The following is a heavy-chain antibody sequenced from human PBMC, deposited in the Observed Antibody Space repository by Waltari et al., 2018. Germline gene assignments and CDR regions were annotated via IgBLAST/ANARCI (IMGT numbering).Heavy chain of an antibody. V-gene: IGHV1-69-2*01. CDR1: GYTFTDYY. D-gene: IGHD3-22*01. CDR3: ATENYYDSSGYQGAGGHY. J-gene: IGHJ4*02. Sequence: EVQLVQSGAEVKKPGATVKISCKVSGYTFTDYYMHWVQQAPGKGLEWMGLVDPEDGETIYAEKFQGRVTITADASTDTAYMELSSLRSEDTAVYYCATENYYDSSGYQGAGGHYWGQGTLVTVSS. CDR2: VDPEDGET.